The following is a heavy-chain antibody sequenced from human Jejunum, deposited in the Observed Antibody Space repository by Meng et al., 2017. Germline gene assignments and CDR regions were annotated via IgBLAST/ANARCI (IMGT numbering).Heavy chain of an antibody. D-gene: IGHD5-12*01. CDR2: IGTAGDT. CDR1: GSTFSSYD. Sequence: GESLNISCAASGSTFSSYDMHWVRQVTGKGLGWVSAIGTAGDTYYQDSVKGRFTISRENAKSSLFLQMNSLRAGDTAVYYCTRARGVDMTRGIVGTFDIWGQGTVVTVSS. CDR3: TRARGVDMTRGIVGTFDI. J-gene: IGHJ3*02. V-gene: IGHV3-13*01.